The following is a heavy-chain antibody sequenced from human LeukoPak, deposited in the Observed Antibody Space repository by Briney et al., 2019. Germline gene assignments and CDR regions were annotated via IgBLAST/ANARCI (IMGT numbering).Heavy chain of an antibody. CDR2: ISGSGGST. CDR3: AKDLRSGGRYFDY. CDR1: GFTFSSYA. V-gene: IGHV3-23*01. D-gene: IGHD3-16*01. J-gene: IGHJ4*02. Sequence: PGGSLRLACAASGFTFSSYAMSWVRQAPGKGLEWVSAISGSGGSTYYADSVKGRFTISRDNSKNTLYLQMNSLRAEDTAVYYCAKDLRSGGRYFDYWGQGTLVTVSS.